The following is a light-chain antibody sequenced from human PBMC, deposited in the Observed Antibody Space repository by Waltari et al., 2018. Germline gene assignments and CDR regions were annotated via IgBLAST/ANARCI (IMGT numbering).Light chain of an antibody. V-gene: IGLV2-14*01. CDR2: EVN. J-gene: IGLJ2*01. Sequence: QPALTQPASVSGSPGQSITIPCTGTSSDVGGYNYVSWYQQHPGKAPKLMIYEVNNRPSGVSYRFSGSKSGNTASLTISGLQAEDEANYYCSSYASISTLIFGGGTKLTVL. CDR1: SSDVGGYNY. CDR3: SSYASISTLI.